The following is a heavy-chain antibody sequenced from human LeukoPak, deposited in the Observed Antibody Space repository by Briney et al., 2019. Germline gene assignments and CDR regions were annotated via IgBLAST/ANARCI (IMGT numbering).Heavy chain of an antibody. CDR1: GFTFSSYW. Sequence: GGSLRLSCAASGFTFSSYWMHWVRQAPGKGLVWVSRINSDGSSTSYADSVKGRFTISRDNAKNTLYLQMNSLRAEDTAVCYCARANPETYYDFWSGYVPSDYWGQGTLVTVSS. D-gene: IGHD3-3*01. CDR2: INSDGSST. J-gene: IGHJ4*02. CDR3: ARANPETYYDFWSGYVPSDY. V-gene: IGHV3-74*01.